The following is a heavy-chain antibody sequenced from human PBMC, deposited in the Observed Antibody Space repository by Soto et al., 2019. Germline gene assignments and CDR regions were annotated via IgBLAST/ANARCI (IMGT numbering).Heavy chain of an antibody. CDR1: GFTFHDHA. D-gene: IGHD6-13*01. V-gene: IGHV3-9*01. Sequence: GGSLRLSCAASGFTFHDHAMHWVRQVPGKGLEWISGISWNSETTRYAESVKGRFTISRDNAKNSLDLQMNSLRVEDTALYYCAKDKAAAGAFNAFDVWAKGQWSPSPQ. CDR2: ISWNSETT. J-gene: IGHJ3*01. CDR3: AKDKAAAGAFNAFDV.